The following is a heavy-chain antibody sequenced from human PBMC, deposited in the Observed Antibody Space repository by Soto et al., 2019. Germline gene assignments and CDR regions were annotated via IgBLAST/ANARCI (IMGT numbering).Heavy chain of an antibody. V-gene: IGHV3-30-3*01. CDR3: ARSVDTAMVGDYYYYYGMDV. CDR2: ISYDGSNK. J-gene: IGHJ6*02. Sequence: GSLRLSCAASGFTFSSYAMHWVRQAPGKGLEWVAVISYDGSNKYYADSVKGRFTISRDNSKNTLYLQMNSLRAEDTAVYYCARSVDTAMVGDYYYYYGMDVWGQGTTVTVSS. D-gene: IGHD5-18*01. CDR1: GFTFSSYA.